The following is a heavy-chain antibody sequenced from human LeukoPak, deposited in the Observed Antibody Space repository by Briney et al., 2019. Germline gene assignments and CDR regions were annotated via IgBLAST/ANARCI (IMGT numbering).Heavy chain of an antibody. CDR2: MSYDGFNK. Sequence: GGSLRLSCAASGFTFSSYAMHWVRQSLGKGLEWVAVMSYDGFNKYYADSVKGRFTISRDNSKNTLYLQMNSLRAEDTAVYYCAKTKGYSYGYYFDYWGQGTLVTASS. CDR1: GFTFSSYA. CDR3: AKTKGYSYGYYFDY. D-gene: IGHD5-18*01. J-gene: IGHJ4*02. V-gene: IGHV3-30*18.